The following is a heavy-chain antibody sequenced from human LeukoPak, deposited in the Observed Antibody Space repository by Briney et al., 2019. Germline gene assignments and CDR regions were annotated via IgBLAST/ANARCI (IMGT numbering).Heavy chain of an antibody. D-gene: IGHD6-13*01. V-gene: IGHV3-30*02. Sequence: GGSLRLSCAASGFTFSSYGMHWVRQAPGKGLEWVAFIRYDGSNKYYADSVKGRFTISRDNSKNTLYLQMNSLRAEDTAVYYCAKEIAAAGPYFDYWGQGTLVTVSS. CDR1: GFTFSSYG. CDR3: AKEIAAAGPYFDY. CDR2: IRYDGSNK. J-gene: IGHJ4*02.